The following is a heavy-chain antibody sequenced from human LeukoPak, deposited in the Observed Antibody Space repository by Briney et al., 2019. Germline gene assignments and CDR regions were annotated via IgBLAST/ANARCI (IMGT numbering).Heavy chain of an antibody. V-gene: IGHV3-21*01. D-gene: IGHD5-18*01. Sequence: GGSLRLSCAASGFTFSSYSMNWVRQAPGKGLEWVSSISSSSSYIYYADSVKGRFTISRDNAKNSLYLQMNSLRAEDTAVYYCARSKRPNSYGYDYFDYWGQGTLVTVSS. CDR1: GFTFSSYS. J-gene: IGHJ4*02. CDR3: ARSKRPNSYGYDYFDY. CDR2: ISSSSSYI.